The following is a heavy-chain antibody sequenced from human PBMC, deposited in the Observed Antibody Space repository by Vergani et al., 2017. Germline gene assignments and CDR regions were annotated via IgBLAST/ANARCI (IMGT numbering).Heavy chain of an antibody. D-gene: IGHD5-12*01. CDR3: GRAGGVDIVATISDYYYGMDV. CDR1: GGSISSGDYY. J-gene: IGHJ6*02. Sequence: QVQLQESGPGLVKPSQTLSLTCTVSGGSISSGDYYWSWIRQPPGKGLEWIGYIYYSGRTYYNPSLKSRVTISVETSKNQFSLKLRSVTAADTAVYYCGRAGGVDIVATISDYYYGMDVWGQGTTVTVSS. V-gene: IGHV4-30-4*08. CDR2: IYYSGRT.